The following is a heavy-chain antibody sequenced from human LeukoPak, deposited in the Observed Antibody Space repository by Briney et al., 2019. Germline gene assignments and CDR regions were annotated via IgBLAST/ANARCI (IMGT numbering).Heavy chain of an antibody. V-gene: IGHV4-61*02. CDR3: AREYITGTSSVPDHSDY. Sequence: SETLSLTCTVAGGSISSGSSYWSWIRQPAGKGLEWIGRIYTSGSTNYNPSLKSRVTISVDTSRNQFSLKLTSVTAAGTAVYYCAREYITGTSSVPDHSDYWGQGTLVSVS. J-gene: IGHJ4*02. CDR1: GGSISSGSSY. CDR2: IYTSGST. D-gene: IGHD1-20*01.